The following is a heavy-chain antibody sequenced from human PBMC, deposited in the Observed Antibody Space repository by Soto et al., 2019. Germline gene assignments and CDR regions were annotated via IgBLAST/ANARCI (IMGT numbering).Heavy chain of an antibody. CDR3: AKDLQRIVVVPAAPHGMDV. V-gene: IGHV3-30*18. D-gene: IGHD2-2*01. CDR2: ISYDGSNK. Sequence: GGSLRLSCAASGFTFSSYGMHWVRQAPGKGLEWVAVISYDGSNKYYADSVKGRFTISRDNSKNTLYLQMNSLRAEDTAVYYCAKDLQRIVVVPAAPHGMDVWGQGTTVTVSS. CDR1: GFTFSSYG. J-gene: IGHJ6*02.